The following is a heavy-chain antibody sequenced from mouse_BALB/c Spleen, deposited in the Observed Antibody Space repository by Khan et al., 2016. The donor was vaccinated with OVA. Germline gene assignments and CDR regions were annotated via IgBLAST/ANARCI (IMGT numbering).Heavy chain of an antibody. Sequence: QVQLQQSGAELARPGASVKLSCKASGYTFTDYYINWVKQRTGQGLEWIGEISPGSGETYYHERFKGKATLTADKSSSTAYMQLSSLPSEASAVYFCARRNYFGYTLSYWGQGTLVTVSA. D-gene: IGHD1-2*01. CDR1: GYTFTDYY. CDR3: ARRNYFGYTLSY. CDR2: ISPGSGET. V-gene: IGHV1-77*01. J-gene: IGHJ3*01.